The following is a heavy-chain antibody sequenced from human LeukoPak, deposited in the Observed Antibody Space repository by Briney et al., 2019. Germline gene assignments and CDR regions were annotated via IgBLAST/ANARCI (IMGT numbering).Heavy chain of an antibody. CDR3: ARWGASAFDI. CDR2: IYSGGSI. CDR1: GFTFSNNW. J-gene: IGHJ3*02. V-gene: IGHV3-53*01. D-gene: IGHD1-26*01. Sequence: GGSLRLSCAASGFTFSNNWMTWVRQAPGKGLEWVSVIYSGGSIYYADSVKGRFTISRDNSKNTLYLQMNSLKADDTAVYYCARWGASAFDIWGQGTMVTVSS.